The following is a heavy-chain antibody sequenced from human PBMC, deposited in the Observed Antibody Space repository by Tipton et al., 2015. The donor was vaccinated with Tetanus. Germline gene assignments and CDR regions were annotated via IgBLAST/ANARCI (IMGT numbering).Heavy chain of an antibody. Sequence: TLSLTCAVYGGSFSGYYWSWIRQPPGKGLEWIGEINHSGSTNYNPSLKSRVTISVDTSKNQFSLKLSSVTAADTAVYYCARVPEVGATMGGSYWGQGTLVTVSS. CDR1: GGSFSGYY. D-gene: IGHD1-26*01. V-gene: IGHV4-34*01. CDR2: INHSGST. J-gene: IGHJ4*02. CDR3: ARVPEVGATMGGSY.